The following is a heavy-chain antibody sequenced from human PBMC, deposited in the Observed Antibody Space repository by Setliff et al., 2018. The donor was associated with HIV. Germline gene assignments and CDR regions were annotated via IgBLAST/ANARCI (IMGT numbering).Heavy chain of an antibody. CDR1: GVTVSINY. V-gene: IGHV3-53*01. Sequence: PGGSLRLSCAVSGVTVSINYMSWVRQAPGKGLEWVSIIYSGGSTYYADSVKGRFTISRHNAKDTLYLQMNSLRAEDTAVYYCARSPYYYDRCGYPPDYWGQGTLVTVSS. D-gene: IGHD3-22*01. CDR2: IYSGGST. CDR3: ARSPYYYDRCGYPPDY. J-gene: IGHJ4*02.